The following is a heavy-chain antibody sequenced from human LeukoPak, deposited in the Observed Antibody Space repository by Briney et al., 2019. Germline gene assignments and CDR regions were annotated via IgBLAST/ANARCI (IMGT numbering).Heavy chain of an antibody. D-gene: IGHD3-22*01. V-gene: IGHV1-18*01. J-gene: IGHJ3*02. CDR1: GYTFTSYG. Sequence: ASVKVSCKASGYTFTSYGISWVRQAPGQGLEWMGWISAYNANTNYAQKLQGRVTMTTDTSTSTAYMELRSLRSDDTAVYYCARVLYDSSSYYAFDIWGQGTMVTVSS. CDR2: ISAYNANT. CDR3: ARVLYDSSSYYAFDI.